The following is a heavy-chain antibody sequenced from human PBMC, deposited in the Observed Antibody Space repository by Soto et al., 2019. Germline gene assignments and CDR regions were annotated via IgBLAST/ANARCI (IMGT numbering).Heavy chain of an antibody. CDR3: AISRVDYGDFPDAFDI. J-gene: IGHJ3*02. Sequence: EVQLLESGGGLVQPGGSLRLSCAASGFTFSSYAMSWVRQAPGKGLEWVSAISGSGGSTYYADSVKGRFTISRDNSKNTLYLQMNSLRAEDTAVYYCAISRVDYGDFPDAFDIWGQGTMVTVSS. D-gene: IGHD4-17*01. CDR1: GFTFSSYA. CDR2: ISGSGGST. V-gene: IGHV3-23*01.